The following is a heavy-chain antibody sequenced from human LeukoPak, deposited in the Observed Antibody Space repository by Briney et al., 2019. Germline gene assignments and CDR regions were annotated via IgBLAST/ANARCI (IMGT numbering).Heavy chain of an antibody. CDR1: GGTFSSYA. D-gene: IGHD3-22*01. Sequence: SVKVSCKASGGTFSSYAISWVRQAPGQGLEWMGRIIPILGIANYAQKFQGRVTMTEDTSTDTAYMELSSLRSEDTAVYYCATGVSSGYPFDYWGQGTLVTVSS. V-gene: IGHV1-69*04. CDR3: ATGVSSGYPFDY. J-gene: IGHJ4*02. CDR2: IIPILGIA.